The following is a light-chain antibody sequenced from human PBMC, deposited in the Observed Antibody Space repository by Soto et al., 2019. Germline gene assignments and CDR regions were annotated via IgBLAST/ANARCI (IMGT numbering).Light chain of an antibody. CDR3: SSFTSSMTNV. CDR1: SSDVGGYNS. J-gene: IGLJ1*01. V-gene: IGLV2-14*01. CDR2: DVT. Sequence: QSVLTQPASVSGSPGQSITISCTGTSSDVGGYNSVSWYQQHPGKAPKLILYDVTDRPSGVSYRFSGSKSGNTDSLTISGLQAADEADYFCSSFTSSMTNVFGSGTKLTVL.